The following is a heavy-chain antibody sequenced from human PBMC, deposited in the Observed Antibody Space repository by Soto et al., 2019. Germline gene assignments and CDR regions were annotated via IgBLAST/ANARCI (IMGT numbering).Heavy chain of an antibody. CDR2: IGTAGDT. D-gene: IGHD3-9*01. CDR3: ARARAGYFDYYYGMDV. V-gene: IGHV3-13*01. Sequence: GSLRLSCAASGFTFSSYDMHWVRQATGKGLEWVSAIGTAGDTYYPGSVKGRFTISRENAKNSLYLQMNSLRAGDTAVYYCARARAGYFDYYYGMDVWGQGTTVTVSS. J-gene: IGHJ6*02. CDR1: GFTFSSYD.